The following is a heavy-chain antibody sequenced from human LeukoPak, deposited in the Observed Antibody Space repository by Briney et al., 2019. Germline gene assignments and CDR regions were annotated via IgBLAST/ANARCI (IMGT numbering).Heavy chain of an antibody. CDR1: GYSISSGYY. V-gene: IGHV4-38-2*01. CDR3: ARQGSYLSKYYFDY. CDR2: IYHSGST. Sequence: SETLSLTCAVSGYSISSGYYWGWIRQPPGKGLEWIGSIYHSGSTYYNPPLKSRVTISVDTSKNQFSLKLSSVTAADTAVYYCARQGSYLSKYYFDYWGQGTLVTVSS. D-gene: IGHD1-26*01. J-gene: IGHJ4*02.